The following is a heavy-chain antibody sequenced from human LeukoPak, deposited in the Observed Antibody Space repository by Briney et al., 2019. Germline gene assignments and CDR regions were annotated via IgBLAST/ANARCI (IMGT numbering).Heavy chain of an antibody. CDR3: VRQISDYYYYYIDV. J-gene: IGHJ6*03. V-gene: IGHV4-39*01. CDR1: GGFISSSNYY. CDR2: IYYSGTT. Sequence: SETLSLTCAVSGGFISSSNYYWRWVRQPPGKGLEGIGTIYYSGTTYYSPSLESRVTISEDMSKNQFSLTLRSVTAADTAVYYCVRQISDYYYYYIDVWGVGTPVIVAS. D-gene: IGHD3-10*01.